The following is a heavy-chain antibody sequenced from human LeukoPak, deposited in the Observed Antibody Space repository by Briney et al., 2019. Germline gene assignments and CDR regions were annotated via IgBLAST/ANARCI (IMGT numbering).Heavy chain of an antibody. Sequence: GGSLRLSCAAPGFTVSSNYMSWVRQAPGKGLEWVAAISYDGSDKYYIDSMKGRFTISRVNSENTLYLQMNSLRSEDTAIYYCAKVREDRYYNSRGFYLDYWGQGTLVTVSS. CDR1: GFTVSSNY. CDR2: ISYDGSDK. V-gene: IGHV3-30*18. D-gene: IGHD3-22*01. J-gene: IGHJ4*02. CDR3: AKVREDRYYNSRGFYLDY.